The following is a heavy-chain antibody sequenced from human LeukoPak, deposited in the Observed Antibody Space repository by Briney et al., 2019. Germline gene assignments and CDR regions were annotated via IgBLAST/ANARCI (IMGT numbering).Heavy chain of an antibody. CDR3: VRTSDGEDYYYYMDV. V-gene: IGHV1-69*05. CDR2: IIPIFGTA. CDR1: GGTFSSYA. J-gene: IGHJ6*03. Sequence: SVKVSCKASGGTFSSYAISWVRQAPGQGLEWMGGIIPIFGTANYAQKFQGRVTITTDESTSTAYMELSSLGSEDTAVYYCVRTSDGEDYYYYMDVWGKGTTVTVSS. D-gene: IGHD4-17*01.